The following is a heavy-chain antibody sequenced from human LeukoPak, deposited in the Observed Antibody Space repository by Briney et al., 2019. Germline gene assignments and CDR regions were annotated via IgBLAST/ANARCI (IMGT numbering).Heavy chain of an antibody. CDR2: FNSDGSST. Sequence: GGSLRLSCAASGFTFSSYWMHWVRHAPGKGLVWVSRFNSDGSSTSYADSVKGRFTISRDNAKNTLYLQMNSLRAEDTAVYYCARRRITIFGVVTPFDPWGQGTLVTVSS. D-gene: IGHD3-3*01. V-gene: IGHV3-74*01. CDR3: ARRRITIFGVVTPFDP. CDR1: GFTFSSYW. J-gene: IGHJ5*02.